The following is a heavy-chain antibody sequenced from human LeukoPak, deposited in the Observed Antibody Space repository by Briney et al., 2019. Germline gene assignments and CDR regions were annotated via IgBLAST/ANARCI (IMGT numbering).Heavy chain of an antibody. CDR1: GGPITSSAYY. V-gene: IGHV4-39*01. CDR2: IYNNGDT. CDR3: TSRGFRLPLDAFDV. J-gene: IGHJ3*01. Sequence: SETLSLTCTVSGGPITSSAYYWVWVRQSPGRGLEWLGSIYNNGDTYYNPSFESRVTIAIETSKKQFSLKMSSVTAADAAAYYCTSRGFRLPLDAFDVWGQATTVAVSS. D-gene: IGHD5-24*01.